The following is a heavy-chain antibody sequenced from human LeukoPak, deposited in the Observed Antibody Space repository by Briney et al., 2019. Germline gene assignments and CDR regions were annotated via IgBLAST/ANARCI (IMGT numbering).Heavy chain of an antibody. J-gene: IGHJ6*03. D-gene: IGHD3-3*01. V-gene: IGHV3-7*01. CDR2: IKQDGSEK. CDR3: ARTYYDFWSGRIGWWNYYYMDV. CDR1: GFTFSSYW. Sequence: GGSLRLSCAASGFTFSSYWMSWVRQAPGKGLEWVANIKQDGSEKYYVDSVKGRFTISRDNAKNTLYLQMNSLRAEDTAVYYCARTYYDFWSGRIGWWNYYYMDVWGKGTTVTVSS.